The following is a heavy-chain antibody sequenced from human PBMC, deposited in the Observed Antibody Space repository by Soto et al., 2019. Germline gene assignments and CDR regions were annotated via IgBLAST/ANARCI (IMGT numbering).Heavy chain of an antibody. V-gene: IGHV4-39*01. D-gene: IGHD5-12*01. Sequence: SETLSLTCTVSGGSISSSSYYWGWIHQPPGKGLEWIGSIYYSGSTYYNPSLKGRVTISVDTSKNQFSLKLSSVTAADTAVYYCARQSSQSRDGYNSDFDYWGQGTLVTVSS. J-gene: IGHJ4*02. CDR1: GGSISSSSYY. CDR2: IYYSGST. CDR3: ARQSSQSRDGYNSDFDY.